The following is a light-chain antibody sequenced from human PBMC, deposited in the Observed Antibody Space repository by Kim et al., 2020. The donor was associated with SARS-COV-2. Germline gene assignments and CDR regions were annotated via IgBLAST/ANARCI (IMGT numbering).Light chain of an antibody. CDR2: YDS. CDR1: NIGSKT. Sequence: SYELTQPPSVSVAPGKTARITRGGNNIGSKTVQWYQQKPGQAPVLVIYYDSDRPSGIPERFSGSNSGNTATLTISRVEAGDEADYYCQVWDISTDHPCVF. V-gene: IGLV3-21*04. CDR3: QVWDISTDHPCV. J-gene: IGLJ1*01.